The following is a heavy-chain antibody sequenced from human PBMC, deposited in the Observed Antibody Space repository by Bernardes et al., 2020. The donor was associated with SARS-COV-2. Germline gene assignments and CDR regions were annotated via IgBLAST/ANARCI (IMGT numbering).Heavy chain of an antibody. CDR1: GFTFSSYG. D-gene: IGHD1-26*01. CDR3: AKDTGATGLDV. V-gene: IGHV3-30*18. Sequence: GGSLRLSCAASGFTFSSYGMHWVRQAPGKGLEWVALISYVGSNRYYANSVKGRFTISRDNSKNTLFLQMISLRAEDTALYYCAKDTGATGLDVWGQGTTVIVSS. CDR2: ISYVGSNR. J-gene: IGHJ6*02.